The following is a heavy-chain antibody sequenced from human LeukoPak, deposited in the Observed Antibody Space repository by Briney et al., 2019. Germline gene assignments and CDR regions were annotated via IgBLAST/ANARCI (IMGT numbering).Heavy chain of an antibody. CDR3: ARDRGRYSSSSGYDAFDI. CDR2: IYSSGTT. D-gene: IGHD6-6*01. J-gene: IGHJ3*02. V-gene: IGHV3-66*03. Sequence: GGSLRLSCTASGFTVSSNYMTWVRQAPGKGLEWVSIIYSSGTTYYADSVKGRFTISRDNSKNTLYLRMNSLRAEDTAVYYCARDRGRYSSSSGYDAFDIWGQGTMVTVSS. CDR1: GFTVSSNY.